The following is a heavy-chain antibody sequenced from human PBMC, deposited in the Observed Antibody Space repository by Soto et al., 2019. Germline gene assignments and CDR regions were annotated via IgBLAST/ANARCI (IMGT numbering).Heavy chain of an antibody. CDR3: ERDGIGGTVFRGFCDY. CDR2: IWYDGSNK. J-gene: IGHJ4*02. V-gene: IGHV3-33*01. CDR1: GSIFSGYG. Sequence: QKYLVESGGGVVQPGGSLRLSCVASGSIFSGYGMHWVRQAPGKGLEWVAVIWYDGSNKCYADSVKGRFTISRDNSKNMLYLQMDSLRAEDTAVYYCERDGIGGTVFRGFCDYWGQGTLVTVSS. D-gene: IGHD1-7*01.